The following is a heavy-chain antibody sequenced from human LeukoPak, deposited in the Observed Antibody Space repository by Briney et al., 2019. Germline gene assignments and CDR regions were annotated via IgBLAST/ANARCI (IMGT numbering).Heavy chain of an antibody. V-gene: IGHV3-23*01. Sequence: GGSLRLSCAASGFTFSSYAMSWVRQAPGKGLEWVSAISGSGGSTYYADSVKGRFTISRDNSKNTLYLQMNSLRAEDTAVYYCARARITMVRGVIIRSHFDYWGQGTLVTVSS. CDR1: GFTFSSYA. CDR3: ARARITMVRGVIIRSHFDY. J-gene: IGHJ4*02. D-gene: IGHD3-10*01. CDR2: ISGSGGST.